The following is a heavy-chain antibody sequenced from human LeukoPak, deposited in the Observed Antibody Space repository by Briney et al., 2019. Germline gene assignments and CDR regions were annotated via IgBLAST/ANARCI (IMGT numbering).Heavy chain of an antibody. CDR1: GGSISSGDYY. CDR3: ARDRIVVVPAATLDAFDI. V-gene: IGHV4-30-4*08. Sequence: PSQTLSLTCTVSGGSISSGDYYWSWIRQPPGKGLEWIGYIYYSGSTYYNPSPKSRVTISVDTFKNQFSLKLSSVTAADTAVYYCARDRIVVVPAATLDAFDIWGQGTMVTVSS. CDR2: IYYSGST. J-gene: IGHJ3*02. D-gene: IGHD2-2*01.